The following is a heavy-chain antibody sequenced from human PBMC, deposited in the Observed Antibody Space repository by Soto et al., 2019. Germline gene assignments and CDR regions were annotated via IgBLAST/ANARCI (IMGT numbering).Heavy chain of an antibody. Sequence: GVSVKVSCKASGYTSADFGISWVRQATGQGLEWMGWVSGNNGASNPAPKVQGRITMTLDTSTGVSYMALRSLRSDDTAIYYCVRDQKYFRVNGNWFDSWGQGTLVTVSS. J-gene: IGHJ5*01. CDR3: VRDQKYFRVNGNWFDS. D-gene: IGHD2-2*01. V-gene: IGHV1-18*04. CDR1: GYTSADFG. CDR2: VSGNNGAS.